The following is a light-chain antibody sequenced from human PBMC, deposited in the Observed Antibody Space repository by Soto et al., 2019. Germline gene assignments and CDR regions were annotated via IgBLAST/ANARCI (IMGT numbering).Light chain of an antibody. CDR3: SSFTSSSTLLV. V-gene: IGLV2-14*01. CDR2: DVT. CDR1: SSDVGGYEY. Sequence: QSARTQPASVSGSPGQSITISCTGTSSDVGGYEYVSWYQQHPGKAPKLMIYDVTNRPSGVSNRFSGSKSGNTASLTISGLQAEDEADYYCSSFTSSSTLLVFGGGTKLTVL. J-gene: IGLJ3*02.